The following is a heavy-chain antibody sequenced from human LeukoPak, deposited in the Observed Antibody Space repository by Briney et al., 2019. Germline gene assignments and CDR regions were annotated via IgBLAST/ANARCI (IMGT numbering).Heavy chain of an antibody. V-gene: IGHV3-7*01. CDR1: GFILSSCW. Sequence: GGSLRLSCATSGFILSSCWMTWVRQAPGQGLEWVANINLDGSVQWYADSVKGRFTISRDNAKNSVYLQMNSLGAEDTAVYYCAREGGVADYWGQGTLVTVSS. CDR3: AREGGVADY. J-gene: IGHJ4*02. CDR2: INLDGSVQ. D-gene: IGHD3-16*01.